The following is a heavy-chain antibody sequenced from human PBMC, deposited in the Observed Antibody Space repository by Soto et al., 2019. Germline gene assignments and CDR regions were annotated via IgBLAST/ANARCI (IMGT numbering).Heavy chain of an antibody. D-gene: IGHD2-8*01. CDR3: ARHEGNGNVWPLDY. J-gene: IGHJ4*02. CDR2: IHYSGST. V-gene: IGHV4-39*01. Sequence: QVQLLESGPGLVKPSENLSLTCTVSGDSIGTTHSYWAWIRQSPGKGLEWIGNIHYSGSTYYMPSLRSGVTLSVDTSKNQFSLRLTSVTAEDTAVYYCARHEGNGNVWPLDYWGQGILVTVSS. CDR1: GDSIGTTHSY.